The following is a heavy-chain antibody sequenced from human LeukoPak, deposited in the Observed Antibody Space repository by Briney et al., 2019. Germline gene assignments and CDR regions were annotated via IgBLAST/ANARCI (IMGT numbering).Heavy chain of an antibody. CDR1: GFTFSDYY. V-gene: IGHV3-11*04. Sequence: GGPLRLSCAASGFTFSDYYMSWIRQAPGKGLEWVSYISSSGSTIYYADSVKGRFTISRDNAKNSLYLQMNSLRAEDTAVYYCARVRGTGTTLFYYYYYMDVWGKGTTVTVSS. CDR2: ISSSGSTI. J-gene: IGHJ6*03. CDR3: ARVRGTGTTLFYYYYYMDV. D-gene: IGHD1-7*01.